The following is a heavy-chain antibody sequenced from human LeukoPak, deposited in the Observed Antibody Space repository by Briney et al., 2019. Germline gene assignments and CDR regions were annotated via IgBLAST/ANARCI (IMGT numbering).Heavy chain of an antibody. Sequence: EASVKVSCKASGYTFTSYGTSWVRQAPGQGLEWMGWISAYNGNTNYAQKPQGRVTMTTDTSTSTAYMELRSLRSDDTAVYYCARDIGYSSGWYVRDYWGQGTLVTVSS. J-gene: IGHJ4*02. CDR2: ISAYNGNT. V-gene: IGHV1-18*01. CDR1: GYTFTSYG. D-gene: IGHD6-19*01. CDR3: ARDIGYSSGWYVRDY.